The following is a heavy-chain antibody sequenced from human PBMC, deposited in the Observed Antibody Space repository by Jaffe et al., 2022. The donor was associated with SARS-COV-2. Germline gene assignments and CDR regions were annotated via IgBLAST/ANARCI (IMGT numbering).Heavy chain of an antibody. J-gene: IGHJ2*01. Sequence: EVQLLESGGGLVQPGGSLRLSCAASGFTFSMYDMTWVRQTPGKGLEWVSALSGRTGGTTYADSVQGRFTISRDNSLNTVYLQMNSVRADDTALYYCARDGYNTWYFDLWGRGTLVTVSS. D-gene: IGHD6-25*01. CDR2: LSGRTGGT. CDR3: ARDGYNTWYFDL. CDR1: GFTFSMYD. V-gene: IGHV3-23*01.